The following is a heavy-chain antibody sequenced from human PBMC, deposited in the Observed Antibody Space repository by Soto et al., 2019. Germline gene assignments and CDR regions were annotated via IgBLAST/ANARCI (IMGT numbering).Heavy chain of an antibody. J-gene: IGHJ5*02. CDR3: ATRGA. CDR1: GFIVSSDI. Sequence: EVQVVESGGGLIQPGGSLRLSCAVSGFIVSSDIMSWVRQAPGKGLEWVSIIHSTGDRTYYGDSVRGRFIISRDNSRNTVSLQMNSLRVEDTAVYYCATRGAWGQGTLVTVSS. CDR2: IHSTGDRT. V-gene: IGHV3-53*01.